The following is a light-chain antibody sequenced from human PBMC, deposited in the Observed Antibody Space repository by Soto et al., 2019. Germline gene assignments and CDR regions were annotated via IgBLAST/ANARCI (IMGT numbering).Light chain of an antibody. V-gene: IGKV3-11*01. CDR3: QQRYNWPPFT. CDR2: DAS. J-gene: IGKJ3*01. CDR1: QTIVTY. Sequence: EIVLTQSPATLSLSPGERATLSCRASQTIVTYLAWYQHKPGQTPRLLFYDASNRATGVPARFSGSGSGTDFTLTISNLEPEDFAIYYCQQRYNWPPFTFGPGTKVDIK.